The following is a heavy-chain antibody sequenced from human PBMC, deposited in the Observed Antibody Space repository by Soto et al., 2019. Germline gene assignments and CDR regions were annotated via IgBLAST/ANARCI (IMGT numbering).Heavy chain of an antibody. CDR2: MNPNGGNT. CDR3: ASEKSCYYDY. D-gene: IGHD3-10*01. Sequence: QVQLVQSGAEVKKPGASVKVSCKASGYSFTSYDINGVRQAPGQGLEWMGWMNPNGGNTGYAQNFQGRFTMTRNTAISTAYMEQRSLRYEDTAVYYCASEKSCYYDYWGQGTLVTVSS. CDR1: GYSFTSYD. V-gene: IGHV1-8*01. J-gene: IGHJ4*02.